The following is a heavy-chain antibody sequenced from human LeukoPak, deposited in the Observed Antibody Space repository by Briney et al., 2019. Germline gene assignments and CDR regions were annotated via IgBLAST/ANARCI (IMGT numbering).Heavy chain of an antibody. CDR3: ARVCGDYGGGIDY. J-gene: IGHJ4*02. V-gene: IGHV3-7*01. Sequence: GGSLRLSCAASGFTFSNYWMSWVRQAPGKGLEWVATIKQDGSEKYYVDSVKGRFTISRDKAKNSLYLQMNSLRAEDTAVYYCARVCGDYGGGIDYWGQGTLVTVSS. CDR2: IKQDGSEK. CDR1: GFTFSNYW. D-gene: IGHD4-17*01.